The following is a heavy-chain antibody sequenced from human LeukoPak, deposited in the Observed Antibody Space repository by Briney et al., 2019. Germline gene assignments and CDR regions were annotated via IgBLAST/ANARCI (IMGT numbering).Heavy chain of an antibody. Sequence: ASVKVSCKASGYTFTGYYMHWVRQAPGQGLESMGWMNPNSGGTNYAQKFQGRVTMTRDTSISTAYMELSRLRSDDTAVYYCARNKWFGTGWFDPWGQGTLVTVSS. CDR1: GYTFTGYY. CDR3: ARNKWFGTGWFDP. V-gene: IGHV1-2*02. D-gene: IGHD3-10*01. CDR2: MNPNSGGT. J-gene: IGHJ5*02.